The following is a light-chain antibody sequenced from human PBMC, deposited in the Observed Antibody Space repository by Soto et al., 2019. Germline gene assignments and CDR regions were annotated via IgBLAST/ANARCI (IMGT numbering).Light chain of an antibody. V-gene: IGLV7-43*01. CDR2: STS. Sequence: QAVVTQEPSLTVSPGGTVTLTCASSTGAVTSGYYPNWFQQKPGQAPRALIYSTSNKDSWAPARFSGSLLGGKAALTLSGVQPEDEAEYYCLLYYGGAHVVFGGGTKLTVL. J-gene: IGLJ2*01. CDR1: TGAVTSGYY. CDR3: LLYYGGAHVV.